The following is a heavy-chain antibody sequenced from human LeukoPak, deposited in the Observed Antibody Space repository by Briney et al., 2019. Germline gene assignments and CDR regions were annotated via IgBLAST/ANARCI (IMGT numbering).Heavy chain of an antibody. CDR1: GFTFRSHG. Sequence: GGSLRLSCAASGFTFRSHGMHWVRQAPGKGLEWVAVIWYDGSNKYYADSVKGRFTISRDNSKNMLFLQMNSLRAEDTAVYYCAMGMGELSLYYFDHWGQGTLVTVSS. D-gene: IGHD3-16*02. J-gene: IGHJ4*02. CDR2: IWYDGSNK. CDR3: AMGMGELSLYYFDH. V-gene: IGHV3-33*03.